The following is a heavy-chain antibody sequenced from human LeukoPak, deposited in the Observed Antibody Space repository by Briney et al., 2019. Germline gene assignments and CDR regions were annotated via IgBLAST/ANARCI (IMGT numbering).Heavy chain of an antibody. D-gene: IGHD5-12*01. Sequence: ASVKVSCKASGGTFSSYAISWVRQAPGQGLERMGRIIPILGIANYAQKFQGRVTITADKSTSTAYMELSSLRSEDTAVYYCARDQHSGYGISYWGQGTLVTVSS. CDR2: IIPILGIA. V-gene: IGHV1-69*04. J-gene: IGHJ4*02. CDR3: ARDQHSGYGISY. CDR1: GGTFSSYA.